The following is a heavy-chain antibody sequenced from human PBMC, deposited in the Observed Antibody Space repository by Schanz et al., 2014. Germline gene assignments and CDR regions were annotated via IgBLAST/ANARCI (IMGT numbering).Heavy chain of an antibody. CDR3: ARIGGSVFDY. D-gene: IGHD3-10*01. V-gene: IGHV3-11*01. Sequence: QVQLVDSGGGLVKPGGSLRLSCTASGFPSSDYFMAWIRQPPGRGLEWVSYIGNGGVTIYYADSVKGRFTISRDNSKNSLYRQMNSLRAEDTAVYYCARIGGSVFDYWAQGTLVTVSS. J-gene: IGHJ4*02. CDR1: GFPSSDYF. CDR2: IGNGGVTI.